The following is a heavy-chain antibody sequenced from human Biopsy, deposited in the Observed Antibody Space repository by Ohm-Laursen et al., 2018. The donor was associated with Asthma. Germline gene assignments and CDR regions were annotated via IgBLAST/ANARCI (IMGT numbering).Heavy chain of an antibody. D-gene: IGHD3-10*01. CDR2: IWYDGINK. V-gene: IGHV3-33*08. J-gene: IGHJ4*02. CDR1: GFTFSSYA. Sequence: SLRLSCAASGFTFSSYAMYRVRQAPGKGLEWLALIWYDGINKFYADSVKGRITVSRDQSKSTLYLQINSLRADDTAVYYCARDFGNRYSETHLEYWGQGTLVTVSS. CDR3: ARDFGNRYSETHLEY.